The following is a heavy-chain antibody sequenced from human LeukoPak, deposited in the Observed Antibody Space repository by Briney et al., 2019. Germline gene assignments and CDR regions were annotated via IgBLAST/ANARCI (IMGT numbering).Heavy chain of an antibody. CDR3: ARAAEQYYYDSSAEY. CDR2: IIPIFGTA. V-gene: IGHV1-69*05. CDR1: GGTFSSYA. Sequence: GASVKVSCKASGGTFSSYAISGVRQAPGQGLEWMGGIIPIFGTANYAQKFQGRVTITTDESTSTAYMELSSLRSEDTAVYYCARAAEQYYYDSSAEYWGQGTLVTVSS. J-gene: IGHJ4*02. D-gene: IGHD3-22*01.